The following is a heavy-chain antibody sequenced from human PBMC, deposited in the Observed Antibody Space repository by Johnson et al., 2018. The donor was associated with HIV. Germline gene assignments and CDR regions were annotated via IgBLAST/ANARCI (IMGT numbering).Heavy chain of an antibody. V-gene: IGHV3-30-3*01. CDR2: TSYDGINK. D-gene: IGHD3-10*01. J-gene: IGHJ3*02. CDR1: GLTFSDFA. CDR3: ARGGPYDSGIIDAFDI. Sequence: QVQLVESGGGVVQPGKSLRLSCAASGLTFSDFAMHWVSQAPGKGLEWVAVTSYDGINKYYATSVKGRFTISRDNSKNTLYLQMNSLRAEETAVYYCARGGPYDSGIIDAFDIWGQGTMVTVSS.